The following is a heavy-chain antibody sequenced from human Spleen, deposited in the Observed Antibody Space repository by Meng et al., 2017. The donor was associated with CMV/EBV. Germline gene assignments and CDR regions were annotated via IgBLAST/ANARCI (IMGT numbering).Heavy chain of an antibody. CDR1: GGTFSSYA. CDR3: ARTEAAANWFDP. D-gene: IGHD6-13*01. V-gene: IGHV1-69*05. Sequence: SCKASGGTFSSYAISWVRQAPGQGLEWMGGIIPIFGTANYAQKFQGRVTITTDESTSTAYMELSSLRSEDTAVYYCARTEAAANWFDPWGQGTLVTVSS. CDR2: IIPIFGTA. J-gene: IGHJ5*02.